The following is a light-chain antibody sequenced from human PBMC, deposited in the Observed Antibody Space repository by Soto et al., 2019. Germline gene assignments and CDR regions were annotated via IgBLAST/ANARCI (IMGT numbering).Light chain of an antibody. CDR3: TSFASSKIYI. V-gene: IGLV2-14*01. CDR1: SSDVGGYNY. Sequence: QSVLTQPASVSESPGQSITISCTGTSSDVGGYNYVSWYQQHPGKAPKLMIYEVSSRPSGVSNRFSGSKSGNTASLTISGLQAEDEADYYCTSFASSKIYIFGTGTKVTV. CDR2: EVS. J-gene: IGLJ1*01.